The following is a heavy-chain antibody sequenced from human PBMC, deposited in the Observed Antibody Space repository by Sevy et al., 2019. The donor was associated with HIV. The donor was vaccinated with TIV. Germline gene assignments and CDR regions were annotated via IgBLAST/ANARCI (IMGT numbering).Heavy chain of an antibody. J-gene: IGHJ4*02. Sequence: GESLKISCKGSGYTFTNYWIGWVRQMPGKGLESMGIIYPGDSDTRYSPSFQGQVTISADKSISTAYLQWSSLKASDTAIYYCVRHPGVATLYFDYWGQGILVTVSS. V-gene: IGHV5-51*01. CDR2: IYPGDSDT. D-gene: IGHD5-12*01. CDR3: VRHPGVATLYFDY. CDR1: GYTFTNYW.